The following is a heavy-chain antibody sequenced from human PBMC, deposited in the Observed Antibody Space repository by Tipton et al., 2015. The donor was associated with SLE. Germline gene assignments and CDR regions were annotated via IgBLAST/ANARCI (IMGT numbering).Heavy chain of an antibody. D-gene: IGHD1-1*01. CDR1: GGSLGSFY. CDR3: ARSWNDAPPDLGY. J-gene: IGHJ4*02. Sequence: TLSLTCTVSGGSLGSFYWSWIRQPPGKGLEWIGHIDYTANPKYSPSLKSRVTISIDTSTNLFYLKLRTVTAADTAVYYCARSWNDAPPDLGYWGRGTLVTVSS. CDR2: IDYTANP. V-gene: IGHV4-59*07.